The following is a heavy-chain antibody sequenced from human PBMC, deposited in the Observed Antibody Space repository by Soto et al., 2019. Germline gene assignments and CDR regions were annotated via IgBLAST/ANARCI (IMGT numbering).Heavy chain of an antibody. Sequence: PSETLSLTCTVSGGSISSYYWSWIRQPPGKGLEWIGYIYYSGSTNYNPSLKSRVTISVDTSKNQFSLKLSSVTAADTAVYYCASSPILYSSSWNLYYYYYGMDVWGQGTTVTVSS. CDR3: ASSPILYSSSWNLYYYYYGMDV. J-gene: IGHJ6*02. V-gene: IGHV4-59*01. D-gene: IGHD6-13*01. CDR1: GGSISSYY. CDR2: IYYSGST.